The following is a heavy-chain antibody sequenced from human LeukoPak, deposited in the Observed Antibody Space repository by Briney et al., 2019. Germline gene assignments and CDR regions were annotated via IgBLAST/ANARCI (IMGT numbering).Heavy chain of an antibody. CDR1: GFTFSSYG. D-gene: IGHD1-26*01. J-gene: IGHJ4*02. Sequence: GRSLRLSCAASGFTFSSYGMHWVRQAPGKGLEWVAVIWYDGSNKYYADSVKGRFTISRDNSKNTLYLQMNSLRAEDTAVYYCARQRAPYSGSYYLFVWGQGTLVTVSS. CDR2: IWYDGSNK. V-gene: IGHV3-33*01. CDR3: ARQRAPYSGSYYLFV.